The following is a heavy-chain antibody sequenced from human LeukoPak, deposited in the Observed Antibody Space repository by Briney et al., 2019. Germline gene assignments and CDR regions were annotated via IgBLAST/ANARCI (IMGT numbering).Heavy chain of an antibody. D-gene: IGHD3-10*01. CDR3: ARSHSRSDYYGSGSYYNYYYGMDV. CDR1: GFTFSSYA. Sequence: GGSLRLSCAASGFTFSSYAMSWVRQAPGKGLEWVSAISGSGGSTYYADSVKGRFTISRDNSKNTLYLQMNSLRAEDTAVYYCARSHSRSDYYGSGSYYNYYYGMDVWGQGTTVTVSS. V-gene: IGHV3-23*01. CDR2: ISGSGGST. J-gene: IGHJ6*02.